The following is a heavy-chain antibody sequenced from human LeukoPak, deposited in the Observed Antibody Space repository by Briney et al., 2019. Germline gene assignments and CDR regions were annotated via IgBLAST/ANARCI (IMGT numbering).Heavy chain of an antibody. V-gene: IGHV3-43*01. J-gene: IGHJ4*02. CDR2: ISWDGGST. Sequence: GGSLRLSCAASGFTFDDYTMHWVRQAPGKGLEWVSLISWDGGSTYYADSVKGRFTISRDNSKNSLYLQMNSLRTEDTALYYCAKDMAPLIAAAGIALDYWGQGTLVTVSS. D-gene: IGHD6-13*01. CDR3: AKDMAPLIAAAGIALDY. CDR1: GFTFDDYT.